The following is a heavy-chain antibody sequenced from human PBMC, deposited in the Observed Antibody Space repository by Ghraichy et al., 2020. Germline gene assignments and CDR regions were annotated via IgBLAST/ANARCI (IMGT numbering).Heavy chain of an antibody. CDR3: ARHVTLEYSSSSDYYYYYYMDV. D-gene: IGHD6-6*01. CDR2: IYYSGST. V-gene: IGHV4-59*08. J-gene: IGHJ6*03. CDR1: GGSISSYY. Sequence: SETLSLTCTVSGGSISSYYWSWIRQPPGKGLEWIGYIYYSGSTNYNPSLKSRVTISVDTSKNQFSLKLSSVTAADTAVYYCARHVTLEYSSSSDYYYYYYMDVWGKGTTVTVSS.